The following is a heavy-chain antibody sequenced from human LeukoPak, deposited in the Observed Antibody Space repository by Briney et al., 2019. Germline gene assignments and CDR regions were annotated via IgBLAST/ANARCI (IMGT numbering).Heavy chain of an antibody. CDR3: ARQRSGSWGGFDY. J-gene: IGHJ4*02. CDR1: GGTFSSYA. D-gene: IGHD6-13*01. CDR2: IIPIFGTA. Sequence: ASVKVSCKASGGTFSSYAISWVRQAPGQGLEWMGGIIPIFGTANYAQKFQGRVTITTDESTSTASMDLSSLRSEDTAVYYCARQRSGSWGGFDYWGQGTLVTVSS. V-gene: IGHV1-69*05.